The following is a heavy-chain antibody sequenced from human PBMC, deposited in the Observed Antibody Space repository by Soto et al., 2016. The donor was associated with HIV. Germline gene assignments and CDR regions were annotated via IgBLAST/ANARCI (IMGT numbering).Heavy chain of an antibody. J-gene: IGHJ2*01. Sequence: QVQLQQWGAGLLKPSETLSLTCAVYGGSFSGFYWTWIRQSPGKGLEWIGEINHSGRTECNSSLKSRVTISVDASKNQFSLKLASVTAADTAMYYCARLKARILTGYQKSWYFDFVGPWHSGRCLL. CDR3: ARLKARILTGYQKSWYFDF. CDR2: INHSGRT. D-gene: IGHD3-9*01. CDR1: GGSFSGFY. V-gene: IGHV4-34*02.